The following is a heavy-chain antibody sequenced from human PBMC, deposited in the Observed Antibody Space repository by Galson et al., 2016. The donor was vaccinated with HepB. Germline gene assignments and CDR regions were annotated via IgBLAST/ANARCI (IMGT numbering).Heavy chain of an antibody. V-gene: IGHV1-69*10. J-gene: IGHJ2*01. Sequence: SVKVSCKASGYGFSRYAMHWVRQAPGQGLEWMGGIIPILGIATYAQQFQGRITITADESTSTAYMELNNLRSEDTAVYYCARDWYFELWGRGTLVTVSS. CDR2: IIPILGIA. CDR1: GYGFSRYA. CDR3: ARDWYFEL.